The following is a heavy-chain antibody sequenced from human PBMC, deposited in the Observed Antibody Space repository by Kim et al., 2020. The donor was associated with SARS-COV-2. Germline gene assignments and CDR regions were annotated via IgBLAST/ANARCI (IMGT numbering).Heavy chain of an antibody. D-gene: IGHD6-13*01. V-gene: IGHV1-46*01. J-gene: IGHJ4*02. Sequence: YAQKFQGRVTMTRDTSTSTFYMELSSLRSEDTAVYYCARTSYSSSWTFDYWGQGTLVTVSS. CDR3: ARTSYSSSWTFDY.